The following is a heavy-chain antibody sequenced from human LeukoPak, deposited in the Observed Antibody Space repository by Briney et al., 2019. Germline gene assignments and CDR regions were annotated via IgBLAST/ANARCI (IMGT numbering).Heavy chain of an antibody. CDR1: GFTFSSYG. J-gene: IGHJ4*02. Sequence: GGSLRLSCAAPGFTFSSYGMHWVRQAPGKGLEWVAVISYDGSNKYYADSVKGRFTISRDNSKNTLYLQMNSLRAEDTAVYYCAKDLGDWNRDFDYWGQGTLVTVSS. CDR2: ISYDGSNK. CDR3: AKDLGDWNRDFDY. D-gene: IGHD1-1*01. V-gene: IGHV3-30*18.